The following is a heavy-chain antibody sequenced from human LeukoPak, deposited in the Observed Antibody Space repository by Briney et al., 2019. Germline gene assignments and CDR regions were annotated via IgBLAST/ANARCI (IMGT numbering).Heavy chain of an antibody. CDR1: GGSISSYY. CDR3: ARGSHCGGDCYSRRLAAFDI. D-gene: IGHD2-21*02. CDR2: IYYSGST. V-gene: IGHV4-59*01. J-gene: IGHJ3*02. Sequence: SETLSLTCTVSGGSISSYYWSWIRQPPGKGLEWIGYIYYSGSTNYNPSLKSRVTISVDTSKNQFSLKLSSVTAADTAVYYCARGSHCGGDCYSRRLAAFDIWGQGTMVTVSS.